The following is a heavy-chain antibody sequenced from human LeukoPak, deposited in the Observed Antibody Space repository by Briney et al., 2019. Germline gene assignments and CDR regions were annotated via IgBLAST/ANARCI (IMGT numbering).Heavy chain of an antibody. CDR1: GGSISSSSYY. D-gene: IGHD1-14*01. J-gene: IGHJ6*03. CDR3: AREGREFDSTGSRYFYYYMDV. CDR2: IYYSGST. Sequence: SETLSLTCTVSGGSISSSSYYWGWIRQPPGKGLEWIGSIYYSGSTYYNPSLKSRVTISVDTSKSQFSLKLSSVTAADTAVYYCAREGREFDSTGSRYFYYYMDVWGKGTTVTVSS. V-gene: IGHV4-39*07.